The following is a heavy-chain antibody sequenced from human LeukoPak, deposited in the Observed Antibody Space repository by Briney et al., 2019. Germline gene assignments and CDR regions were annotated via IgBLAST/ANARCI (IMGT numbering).Heavy chain of an antibody. CDR1: GDSINGYF. J-gene: IGHJ4*02. D-gene: IGHD4-17*01. V-gene: IGHV4-59*08. CDR2: IYYSGST. CDR3: ARRRSDYGDTSLDY. Sequence: SETLSLTCTVSGDSINGYFWSWIRQPPGKGLEWIGYIYYSGSTNYNPSLKSRVTISVDTSKNQFSLKLSSVTAADTAVYYCARRRSDYGDTSLDYWGQGTLVTVSS.